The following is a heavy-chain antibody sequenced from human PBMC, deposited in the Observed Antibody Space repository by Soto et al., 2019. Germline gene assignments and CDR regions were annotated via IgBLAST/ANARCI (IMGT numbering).Heavy chain of an antibody. Sequence: GGSLRLSCAASGFTFSSYAMSWVRQAPGKGLEWVSAISGRGGSTYYADSVKGRFTISRDNSKNTLYLQMNSLRAEDTAVYYCAKDSSMHSGYEVFDYWGQGTLVTVSS. J-gene: IGHJ4*02. CDR1: GFTFSSYA. V-gene: IGHV3-23*01. CDR2: ISGRGGST. CDR3: AKDSSMHSGYEVFDY. D-gene: IGHD5-12*01.